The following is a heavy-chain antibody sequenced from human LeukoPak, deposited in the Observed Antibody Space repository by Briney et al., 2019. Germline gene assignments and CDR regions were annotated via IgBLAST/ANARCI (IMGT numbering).Heavy chain of an antibody. CDR3: ARMVYYYDSSGSRTYYFDY. CDR2: IYYSGST. D-gene: IGHD3-22*01. CDR1: GGSISSGGYY. J-gene: IGHJ4*02. Sequence: SQTLSLTCTVSGGSISSGGYYWSWIRQHPGKGLEWIRYIYYSGSTYYNPSLKSRVTISVDTSKNQFSLKLSSVTAADTAVYYCARMVYYYDSSGSRTYYFDYWGQGTLVTVSS. V-gene: IGHV4-31*03.